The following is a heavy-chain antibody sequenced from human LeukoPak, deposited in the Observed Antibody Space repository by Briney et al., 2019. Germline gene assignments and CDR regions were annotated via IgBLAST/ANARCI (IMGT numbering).Heavy chain of an antibody. J-gene: IGHJ6*03. CDR3: ARDQEAAAEWYYYYYMDV. D-gene: IGHD6-13*01. CDR2: INPNSGGT. CDR1: GYTFTGYY. Sequence: GASVKVSCKASGYTFTGYYMHWVRQAPGQGLEWMGWINPNSGGTNYAQKFQGRVTMTRDTSISTAYMELSRLRSDDTAVYYCARDQEAAAEWYYYYYMDVWGKGTTVTVSS. V-gene: IGHV1-2*02.